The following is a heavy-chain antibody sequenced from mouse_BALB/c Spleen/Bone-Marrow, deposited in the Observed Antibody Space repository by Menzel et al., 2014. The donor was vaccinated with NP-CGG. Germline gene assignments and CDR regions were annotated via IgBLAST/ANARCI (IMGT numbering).Heavy chain of an antibody. J-gene: IGHJ4*01. Sequence: VQLQQSGAELVRPGSSVKISCKASGYVFSSYWMNWVKQRPGQGLEWIGQIFPGDGDTNYNGQFKGKAALTADRSSSTAFMQHSSLPSEDSAVYFCARGDFDYDVTMDYWGQGTPVTVSS. V-gene: IGHV1-80*01. CDR2: IFPGDGDT. D-gene: IGHD2-4*01. CDR1: GYVFSSYW. CDR3: ARGDFDYDVTMDY.